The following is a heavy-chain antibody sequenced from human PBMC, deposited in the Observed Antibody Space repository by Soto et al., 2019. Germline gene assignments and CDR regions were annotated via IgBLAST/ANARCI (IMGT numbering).Heavy chain of an antibody. Sequence: QVQLVQSGAEVKKPGSSVKVSCKASGGTFSSYAISLVRQSPGQGLEWMGGIIPVFGTANYAQKFQGRVAVTSDESTSTAYMELSSLRSEDTAVYFCASSRITVFGVPPMATYIYYAVDVWGQGTTVTVSS. D-gene: IGHD3-3*01. CDR2: IIPVFGTA. CDR3: ASSRITVFGVPPMATYIYYAVDV. V-gene: IGHV1-69*01. CDR1: GGTFSSYA. J-gene: IGHJ6*02.